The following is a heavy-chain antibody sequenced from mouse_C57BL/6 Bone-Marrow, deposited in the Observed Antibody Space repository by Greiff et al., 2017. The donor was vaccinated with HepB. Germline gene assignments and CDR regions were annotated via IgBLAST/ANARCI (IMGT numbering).Heavy chain of an antibody. Sequence: EVQRVESGGGLVKPGGSLKLSCAASGFTFSSYTMSWVRQTPEKRLEWVATISGGGGNTYYPDSVKGRFTISRDNAKNTLYLQMSSLRSEDTALYYCARRWAGHWYFDVWGTGTTVTVSS. CDR3: ARRWAGHWYFDV. CDR2: ISGGGGNT. D-gene: IGHD3-3*01. J-gene: IGHJ1*03. V-gene: IGHV5-9*01. CDR1: GFTFSSYT.